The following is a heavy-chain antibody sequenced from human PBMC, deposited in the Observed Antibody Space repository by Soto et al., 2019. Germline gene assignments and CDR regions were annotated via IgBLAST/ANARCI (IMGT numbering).Heavy chain of an antibody. D-gene: IGHD4-17*01. Sequence: QVQLVESGGGVVQPGRSLRLSCAASGFTFSSYAMHWVRQAPGKGLEWVAVISYDGSNKYYADSVKGRFTISRDNSKNTLYLQMNSLRAEDTAVYYCARSYGGLYYFDYWGHGTLVTVSS. CDR2: ISYDGSNK. CDR1: GFTFSSYA. CDR3: ARSYGGLYYFDY. V-gene: IGHV3-30-3*01. J-gene: IGHJ4*01.